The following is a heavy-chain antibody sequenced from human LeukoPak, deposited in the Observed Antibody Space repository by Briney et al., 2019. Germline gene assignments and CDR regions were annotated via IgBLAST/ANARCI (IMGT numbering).Heavy chain of an antibody. V-gene: IGHV1-2*02. CDR1: GYTFTNYY. CDR2: INSNRGGT. Sequence: SVKVSCKASGYTFTNYYIHWVRQAPGQGLEWMGWINSNRGGTNYAQKFQGRVTMTRDTSISTAYMELRSVRSDDTAVYYCARDHGDDAFDIWGPGTMVTVSS. J-gene: IGHJ3*02. CDR3: ARDHGDDAFDI. D-gene: IGHD3-3*01.